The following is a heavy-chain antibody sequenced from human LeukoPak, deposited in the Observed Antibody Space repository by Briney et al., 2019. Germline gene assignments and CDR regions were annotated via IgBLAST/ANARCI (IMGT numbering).Heavy chain of an antibody. J-gene: IGHJ2*01. CDR3: ARAILTASGYVWHFDL. Sequence: SETLSLTCTVSGDSISSGDYYWTWMRQHPGKGPEWIGYIRYSGSAYYNPSLRSRVTISADTSQNQFSLKVSSVAAADTAVYYCARAILTASGYVWHFDLWGRGTLVTVSS. CDR1: GDSISSGDYY. CDR2: IRYSGSA. D-gene: IGHD5-12*01. V-gene: IGHV4-31*03.